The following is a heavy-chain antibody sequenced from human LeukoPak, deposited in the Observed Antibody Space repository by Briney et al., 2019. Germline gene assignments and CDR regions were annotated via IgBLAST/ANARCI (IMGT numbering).Heavy chain of an antibody. CDR3: AREAYYYDSSGYYPSPPYYFDY. J-gene: IGHJ4*02. CDR1: GFTFSSYS. CDR2: ISSSSSYI. D-gene: IGHD3-22*01. V-gene: IGHV3-21*04. Sequence: GGSLRLSCAASGFTFSSYSMNWVRQAPGKGLEWVSSISSSSSYIYYADSVKGRFTISRDNAKNSLYLQMNSLRAEDTAVYYCAREAYYYDSSGYYPSPPYYFDYWGQGTLVTVSS.